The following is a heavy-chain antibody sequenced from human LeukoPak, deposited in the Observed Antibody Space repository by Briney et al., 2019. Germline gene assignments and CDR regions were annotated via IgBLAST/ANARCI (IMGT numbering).Heavy chain of an antibody. V-gene: IGHV1-69*13. J-gene: IGHJ6*02. D-gene: IGHD6-19*01. CDR1: GGTFSSYA. CDR3: ARAYSVEQWLANYYYYGMDV. CDR2: IIPIFGTA. Sequence: SVKVSCKASGGTFSSYAISWVRQAPGQGLEWMGGIIPIFGTANYAQKSQGRVTITADESTSTAYMELSSLRSEDTAVYYCARAYSVEQWLANYYYYGMDVWGQGATVTVSS.